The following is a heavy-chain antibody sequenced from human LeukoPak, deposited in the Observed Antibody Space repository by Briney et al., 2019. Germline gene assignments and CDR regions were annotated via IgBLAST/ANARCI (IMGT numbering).Heavy chain of an antibody. CDR1: GGSVSSNSYY. CDR3: ARIPVAKTFDY. Sequence: PSETLSLTCTVSGGSVSSNSYYWSWVRQPPGKGLEWIGFIDYTGSANYNPSLKSRATISLDTSKNQFSVKVMSVTAADTAVYYCARIPVAKTFDYWGQGTLVTVSS. J-gene: IGHJ4*02. V-gene: IGHV4-61*01. CDR2: IDYTGSA. D-gene: IGHD6-19*01.